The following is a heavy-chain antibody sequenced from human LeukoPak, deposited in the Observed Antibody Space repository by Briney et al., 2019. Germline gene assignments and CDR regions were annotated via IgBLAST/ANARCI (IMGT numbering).Heavy chain of an antibody. J-gene: IGHJ4*02. V-gene: IGHV3-15*01. D-gene: IGHD4-11*01. CDR3: TTDLGYSNYFDY. Sequence: GGSLRLSCAASGFTFSNAWMSWVRQAPGKGLEWVGRIKSKTDGGTTDYAAPVKGRFTISRDDSKNTLYLQMNSLKTEDAAVYYCTTDLGYSNYFDYWGQGTLVTVSS. CDR2: IKSKTDGGTT. CDR1: GFTFSNAW.